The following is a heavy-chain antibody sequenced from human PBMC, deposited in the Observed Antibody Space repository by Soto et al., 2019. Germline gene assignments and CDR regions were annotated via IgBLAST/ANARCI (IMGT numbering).Heavy chain of an antibody. Sequence: QVQLVESGGGVVQPGRSLRLSCAASGFRFSTSGMHWLRQAPGKSLEWVTVLWYDGTGEDYADYVKGRFTISRDNSTNTLYVQMNSLRVEDTAMYYCARGLIKLEGGAFDIWGQGTMVTVSS. V-gene: IGHV3-33*01. D-gene: IGHD3-16*01. CDR3: ARGLIKLEGGAFDI. CDR2: LWYDGTGE. J-gene: IGHJ3*02. CDR1: GFRFSTSG.